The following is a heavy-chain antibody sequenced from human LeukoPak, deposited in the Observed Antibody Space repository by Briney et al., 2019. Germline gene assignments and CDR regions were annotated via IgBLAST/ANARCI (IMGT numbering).Heavy chain of an antibody. D-gene: IGHD3-22*01. J-gene: IGHJ1*01. CDR3: AREGGYYDSSGYYPLSFQH. V-gene: IGHV3-33*01. Sequence: AGGSLRLSCAASGFTFSSYGMHWVRQAPGKGLEWVTVIWYDGSNKYYADPVKGRFTISRDNSKNTLYLQMNSLRAEDTAVYYCAREGGYYDSSGYYPLSFQHWGQGTLVTVSS. CDR1: GFTFSSYG. CDR2: IWYDGSNK.